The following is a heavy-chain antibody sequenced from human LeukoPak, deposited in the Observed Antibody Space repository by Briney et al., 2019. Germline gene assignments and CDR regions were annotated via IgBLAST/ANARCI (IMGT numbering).Heavy chain of an antibody. D-gene: IGHD6-6*01. Sequence: ASVKVSRKASGYTFTSYGISWVRQAPGQGLEWMGWISAYNGNTNYAQKLQGRVTMTTDTSTSTAYMELRSLRSDDTAVYYCTRESSSRHFDYWGQGTLVTVSS. CDR1: GYTFTSYG. CDR3: TRESSSRHFDY. J-gene: IGHJ4*02. V-gene: IGHV1-18*01. CDR2: ISAYNGNT.